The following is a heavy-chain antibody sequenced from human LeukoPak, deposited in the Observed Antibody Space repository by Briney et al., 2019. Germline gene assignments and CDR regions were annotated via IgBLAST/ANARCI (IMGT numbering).Heavy chain of an antibody. J-gene: IGHJ4*02. CDR2: ISGSGGST. V-gene: IGHV3-23*01. CDR1: GFTFSSYA. CDR3: AKHSLLAYYFDY. Sequence: QPGGSLSLSCGASGFTFSSYAMSWVRQAPGKGLEWVSAISGSGGSTYYADSVKGRFTISRDNSKNTLYLQMNSLRAEDTAVYYCAKHSLLAYYFDYWGQGTLVTVSS. D-gene: IGHD6-13*01.